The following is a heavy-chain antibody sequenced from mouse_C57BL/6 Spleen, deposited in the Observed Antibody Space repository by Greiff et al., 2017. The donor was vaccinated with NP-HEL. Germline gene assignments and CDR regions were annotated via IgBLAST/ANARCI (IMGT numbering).Heavy chain of an antibody. J-gene: IGHJ2*01. D-gene: IGHD1-1*01. CDR1: GYTFTSYW. Sequence: QVQLKQPGTELVKPGASVKLSCKASGYTFTSYWMHWVKQRPGQGLEWIGNINPSNGGTNYNEKFKSKATLTVDKSSSTAYMQLSSLTSEDSAVYYCARSGSSRYYFDYWGQGTTLTVSS. CDR2: INPSNGGT. CDR3: ARSGSSRYYFDY. V-gene: IGHV1-53*01.